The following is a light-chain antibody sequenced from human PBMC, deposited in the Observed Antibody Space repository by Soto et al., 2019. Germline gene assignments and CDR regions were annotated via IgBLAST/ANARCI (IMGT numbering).Light chain of an antibody. CDR3: SSYSTGGSYV. CDR2: DVS. Sequence: QSALTQPASVSGSPGLSLAISCTGTSRDVGGYNSVSWYQQQPGQVPNLLIYDVSNRPSGVSNRFSGSKSGNTASLTISGLQAEDEGDYYCSSYSTGGSYVFGTGTKLTVL. J-gene: IGLJ1*01. CDR1: SRDVGGYNS. V-gene: IGLV2-14*01.